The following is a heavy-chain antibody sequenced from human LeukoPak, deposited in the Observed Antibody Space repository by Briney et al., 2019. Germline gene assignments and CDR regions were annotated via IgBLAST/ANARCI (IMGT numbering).Heavy chain of an antibody. CDR1: GYSISSGYY. CDR3: ARLWQNWFDP. V-gene: IGHV4-38-2*01. Sequence: PSETLSLTCGVSGYSISSGYYWGWIRQPPGKGLQWIGTIYHTGSTYYKPSLKSRVTISVDTSKNQFSLKLSSVTAADTAVYYCARLWQNWFDPWGQGTLVTVSS. J-gene: IGHJ5*02. CDR2: IYHTGST.